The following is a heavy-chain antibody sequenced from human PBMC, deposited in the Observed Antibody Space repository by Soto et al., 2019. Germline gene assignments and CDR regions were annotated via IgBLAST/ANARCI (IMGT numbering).Heavy chain of an antibody. J-gene: IGHJ4*01. Sequence: VGSLRLSCASSVFTFSIYSMNWVRQAPGKGLEWVSSIYSDGRTYFAGSVKCRFAISRDDSKNTVYLQMNSLRAEDTAVYFCARGAPVAGLDYWGHGILVTVSS. V-gene: IGHV3-53*01. CDR3: ARGAPVAGLDY. CDR1: VFTFSIYS. CDR2: IYSDGRT. D-gene: IGHD6-19*01.